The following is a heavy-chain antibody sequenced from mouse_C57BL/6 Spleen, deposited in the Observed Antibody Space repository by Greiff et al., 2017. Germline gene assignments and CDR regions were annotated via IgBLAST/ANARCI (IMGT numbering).Heavy chain of an antibody. CDR1: GYTFTSYW. Sequence: QVQLQQPGAELVKPGASVKLSCKASGYTFTSYWMQWVKQRPGQGLEWIGEIDPSDSYTNYNQKFKGKATLTVDTSSSTAYMQLSSLTSEDSAVYYCARLRSNTRYFDVWGTGTTVTVSS. D-gene: IGHD2-5*01. CDR3: ARLRSNTRYFDV. V-gene: IGHV1-50*01. J-gene: IGHJ1*03. CDR2: IDPSDSYT.